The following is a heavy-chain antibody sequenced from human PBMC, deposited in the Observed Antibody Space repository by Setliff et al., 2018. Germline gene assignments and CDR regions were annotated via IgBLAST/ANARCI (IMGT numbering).Heavy chain of an antibody. D-gene: IGHD2-15*01. Sequence: VSCKASGDSFSNYAISWVRQAPGQGLEWMGGLIPMFGTPGYAQKFQDRVTITTDESTSTAYMELNSLTSEDTAVYYCARSPALLGIVYLDPWGQGTRVTVS. J-gene: IGHJ5*02. CDR2: LIPMFGTP. V-gene: IGHV1-69*05. CDR3: ARSPALLGIVYLDP. CDR1: GDSFSNYA.